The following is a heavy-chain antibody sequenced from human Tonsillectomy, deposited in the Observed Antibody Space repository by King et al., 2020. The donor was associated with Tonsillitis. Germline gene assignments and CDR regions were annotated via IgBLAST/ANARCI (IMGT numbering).Heavy chain of an antibody. V-gene: IGHV3-33*05. CDR1: GFDFGSYG. D-gene: IGHD5-12*01. J-gene: IGHJ4*02. Sequence: VQLVESGGGVVQPERSLRLACAASGFDFGSYGMHWVRQAPGKGLEWVSFISHDGPFKFYSDSVRGRFTVTRDKSKNTLYLQMNSLKANDTAVYYCARGSGYDSGDFWGQGTLVTVSS. CDR2: ISHDGPFK. CDR3: ARGSGYDSGDF.